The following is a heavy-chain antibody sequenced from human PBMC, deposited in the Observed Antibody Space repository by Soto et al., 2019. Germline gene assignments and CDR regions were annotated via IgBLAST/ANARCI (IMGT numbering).Heavy chain of an antibody. V-gene: IGHV3-23*01. CDR1: GFTFSSHA. J-gene: IGHJ4*02. Sequence: LRPPCTASGFTFSSHAMSWVRQAPGKQLEWVSAISGSAGLTFYADSVKGRFTISRDNSKNTLSLQMNSLRAEDTAVYYCAKDWISGSSPYWGQGTLVTVSS. CDR2: ISGSAGLT. CDR3: AKDWISGSSPY. D-gene: IGHD2-15*01.